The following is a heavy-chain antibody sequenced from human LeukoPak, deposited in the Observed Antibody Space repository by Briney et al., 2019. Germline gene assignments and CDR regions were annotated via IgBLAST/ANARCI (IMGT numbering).Heavy chain of an antibody. CDR3: ARHADIVVVPAANGGWFDP. CDR2: IYYSGST. Sequence: SETLALTCTVPGGSISSSSYYLGWIRQPPGKGLEWIGSIYYSGSTYYNPSLKSRVTISVDTSKNQFSLKLSSVTAADTAVYYCARHADIVVVPAANGGWFDPWGQGTLVTVSS. V-gene: IGHV4-39*01. J-gene: IGHJ5*02. D-gene: IGHD2-2*01. CDR1: GGSISSSSYY.